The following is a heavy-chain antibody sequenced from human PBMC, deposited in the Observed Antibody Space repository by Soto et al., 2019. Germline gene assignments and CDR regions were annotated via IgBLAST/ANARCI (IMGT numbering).Heavy chain of an antibody. J-gene: IGHJ3*02. CDR1: GGTFSSYA. CDR3: ARCEPPEGRQLGPACAFDI. V-gene: IGHV1-69*01. CDR2: IIPIFGTA. Sequence: QVQLVQSGAEVKKPGSSVKVSCKASGGTFSSYAISWVRQAPGQGLEWMGGIIPIFGTANYAQKFQGRVTITADESTSTAYMELSSLRSEDTAVYYCARCEPPEGRQLGPACAFDIWGQGTMSPSLQ. D-gene: IGHD6-6*01.